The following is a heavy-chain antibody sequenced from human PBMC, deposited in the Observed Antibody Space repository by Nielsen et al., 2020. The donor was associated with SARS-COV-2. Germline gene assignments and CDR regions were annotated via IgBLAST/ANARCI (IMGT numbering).Heavy chain of an antibody. D-gene: IGHD6-13*01. J-gene: IGHJ4*02. CDR2: ISWNSGSI. CDR1: GFTFDDYG. Sequence: GGSLRLSCAASGFTFDDYGMSWVRQAPGKGLEWVSGISWNSGSIGYADSVKGRFTISRDNAKNSLYLQMNSLRAEDTALYYCAKDMTAAGTGYWGQGTLVTVSS. V-gene: IGHV3-9*01. CDR3: AKDMTAAGTGY.